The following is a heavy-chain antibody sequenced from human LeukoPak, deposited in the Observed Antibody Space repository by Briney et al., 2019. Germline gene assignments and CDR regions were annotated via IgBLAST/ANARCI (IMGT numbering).Heavy chain of an antibody. CDR1: GFTFSSYG. CDR2: ISYDGSNK. J-gene: IGHJ4*02. D-gene: IGHD6-19*01. Sequence: GRSLRLSCAASGFTFSSYGMHWVRQAPGKGLEWVGVISYDGSNKYYADSVKGRFTISRDNSKNTLYLQMNSLRAEATAVYYCASSHSSGWYYFDYWGQGTLVTVSS. V-gene: IGHV3-30*03. CDR3: ASSHSSGWYYFDY.